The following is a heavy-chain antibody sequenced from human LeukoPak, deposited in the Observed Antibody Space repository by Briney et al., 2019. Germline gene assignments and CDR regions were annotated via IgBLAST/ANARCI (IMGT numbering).Heavy chain of an antibody. V-gene: IGHV1-8*01. Sequence: ASVKVSCKASGYTFTSYDINWVRQATGQGLEWMGWMNPNSGNTGYAQKFQGRVTMTRNTSISTAYMELSSLRSEDTAVYYCARTPEGDGDFDYWGQGTLVTVSS. CDR2: MNPNSGNT. CDR3: ARTPEGDGDFDY. J-gene: IGHJ4*02. CDR1: GYTFTSYD. D-gene: IGHD2-15*01.